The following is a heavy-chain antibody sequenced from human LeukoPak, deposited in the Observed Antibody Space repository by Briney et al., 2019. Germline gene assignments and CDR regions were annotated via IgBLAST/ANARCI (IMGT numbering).Heavy chain of an antibody. D-gene: IGHD3-10*01. V-gene: IGHV3-69-1*01. Sequence: GGSLRLSCAASGFTFSNYNMSWVRQAPGKGLEWVSFIYSGTTHYSDSVKGRFTISRDNAKNSLYLQMNSLRAEDTAVYYCAKGTMVRGASDYWGQGALVTVSS. J-gene: IGHJ4*02. CDR1: GFTFSNYN. CDR2: IYSGTT. CDR3: AKGTMVRGASDY.